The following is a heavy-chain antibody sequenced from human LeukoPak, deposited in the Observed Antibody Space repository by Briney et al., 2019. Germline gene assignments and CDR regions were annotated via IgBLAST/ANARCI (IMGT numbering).Heavy chain of an antibody. V-gene: IGHV4-4*02. D-gene: IGHD2-15*01. CDR2: IYHSGST. J-gene: IGHJ5*02. CDR1: GGSISSSNW. Sequence: SETLSLTCAVSGGSISSSNWWSWVRQPPGKGLEWIGEIYHSGSTNYNPSLKSRVTISVDKSKNQFSLKLSSVTAADTAVYYCASGGVVVAATRSWFDPWGQGTLVTVSS. CDR3: ASGGVVVAATRSWFDP.